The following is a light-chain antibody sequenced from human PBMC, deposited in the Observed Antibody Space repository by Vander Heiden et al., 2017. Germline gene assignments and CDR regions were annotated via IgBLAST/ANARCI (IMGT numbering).Light chain of an antibody. CDR3: AAWDDSLNGPV. Sequence: QSVPTQPPSASGTPRQRVTISCSGSSSNIGSNTVNWYQQLPGTAPKLLIYSNNQRPSGVPDRFSGSKSGTSASLAISGLQSEDEADYYCAAWDDSLNGPVFGGGTKLTVL. CDR1: SSNIGSNT. J-gene: IGLJ2*01. CDR2: SNN. V-gene: IGLV1-44*01.